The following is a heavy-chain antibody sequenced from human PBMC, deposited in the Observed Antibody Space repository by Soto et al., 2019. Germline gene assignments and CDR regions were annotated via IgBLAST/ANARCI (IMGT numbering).Heavy chain of an antibody. CDR3: AKGAKVVGVIDY. CDR2: ISYDGSNK. Sequence: PGGSLRLACAASGFTFSSYGMHWVRQAPGKGLEWVAVISYDGSNKYYADSVKGRFTISRDNSKNTLYLQMNSLRAEDTAVYYCAKGAKVVGVIDYLGQGTLVTVSS. CDR1: GFTFSSYG. D-gene: IGHD3-10*01. J-gene: IGHJ4*02. V-gene: IGHV3-30*18.